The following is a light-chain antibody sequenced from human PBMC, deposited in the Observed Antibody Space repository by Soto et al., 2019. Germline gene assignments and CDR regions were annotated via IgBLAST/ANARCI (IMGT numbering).Light chain of an antibody. J-gene: IGLJ1*01. V-gene: IGLV2-8*01. CDR3: TSYAGTYSFFYV. CDR1: SSDVGAYNY. Sequence: QSVLTQPPSPSGSPGQSVTISCTGTSSDVGAYNYVSWYQQLPGKAPKLIIYEVSKRPSGVPDRFSGSKSGNTASLTVSGLQAEDEADYYCTSYAGTYSFFYVFGNGTKVTVL. CDR2: EVS.